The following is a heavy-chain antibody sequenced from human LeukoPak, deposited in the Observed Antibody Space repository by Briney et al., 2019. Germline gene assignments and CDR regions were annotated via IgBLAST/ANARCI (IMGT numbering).Heavy chain of an antibody. D-gene: IGHD2-2*01. J-gene: IGHJ3*02. CDR2: IYTSGST. V-gene: IGHV4-4*07. CDR3: ARHMIRYCSSTSCFPPDAFDI. CDR1: GGSISSYY. Sequence: SETLSLTCTVSGGSISSYYWSWIRQPAGKGLEWIGRIYTSGSTNYNPSLKSRVTMSVDTSKNQFSLKLSSVTAADTAVYYCARHMIRYCSSTSCFPPDAFDIWGQGTMVTVSS.